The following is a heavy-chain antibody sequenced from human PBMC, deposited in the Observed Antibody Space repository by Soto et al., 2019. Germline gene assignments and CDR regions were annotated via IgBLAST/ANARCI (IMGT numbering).Heavy chain of an antibody. CDR2: VYYRGNT. V-gene: IGHV4-39*01. J-gene: IGHJ2*01. Sequence: TLSLTCSVSGDSVSKSAYYWGWVRQSPGKGLEWIGSVYYRGNTYFNPSLKSRVSMSVDTSNNQFSLTLTSVTAADTAVYFCAKHPYTPLVKPYWYFDLWGRGTLVTVSS. D-gene: IGHD3-16*02. CDR1: GDSVSKSAYY. CDR3: AKHPYTPLVKPYWYFDL.